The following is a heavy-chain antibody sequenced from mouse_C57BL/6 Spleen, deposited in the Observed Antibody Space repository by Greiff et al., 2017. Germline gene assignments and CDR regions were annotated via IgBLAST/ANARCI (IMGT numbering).Heavy chain of an antibody. CDR1: GYTFTDYY. CDR2: IGPGSGST. CDR3: ARYSIDY. Sequence: VLLQQSGAELVKPGASLTISCTASGYTFTDYYINWVQQRPGQGLEWIGKIGPGSGSTYYNEMFKGQATLTSDKSSRTAYMQLSSLTSEDSAVYYCARYSIDYWGQGTTLTVSS. J-gene: IGHJ2*01. V-gene: IGHV1-77*01.